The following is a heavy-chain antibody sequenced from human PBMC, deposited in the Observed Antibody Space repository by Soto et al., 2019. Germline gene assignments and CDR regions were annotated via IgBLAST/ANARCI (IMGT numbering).Heavy chain of an antibody. D-gene: IGHD6-13*01. CDR3: ARHYSSRRNTFPRAFDI. V-gene: IGHV4-39*01. J-gene: IGHJ3*02. CDR1: GGSISSSSYY. Sequence: QLQLQESGPGLVKPSETLSLTCTVSGGSISSSSYYWGWIRQPPGKGLEGIGSIYYSGITYYNPSLKSRVHTSVDTSKNQFSLKLSSVTAADTAVYYCARHYSSRRNTFPRAFDIWGQGTMVTVSS. CDR2: IYYSGIT.